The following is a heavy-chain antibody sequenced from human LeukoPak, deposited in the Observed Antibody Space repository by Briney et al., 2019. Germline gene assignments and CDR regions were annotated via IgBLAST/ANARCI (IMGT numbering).Heavy chain of an antibody. CDR3: AKGGYDSSAYRHSDY. V-gene: IGHV3-23*01. CDR1: GFTFSSYA. D-gene: IGHD3-22*01. J-gene: IGHJ4*02. Sequence: PGGSLRLSCAASGFTFSSYAMSWVRQAPGKGLDWVSGISGSGGGTNYADSVKGRFTISRDNSKNTLYLEMNGLRAEDTALYYCAKGGYDSSAYRHSDYWGQGTLVTVSS. CDR2: ISGSGGGT.